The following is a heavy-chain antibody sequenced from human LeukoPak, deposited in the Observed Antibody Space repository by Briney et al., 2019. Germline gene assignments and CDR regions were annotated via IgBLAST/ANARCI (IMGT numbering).Heavy chain of an antibody. CDR2: IHYGGST. Sequence: PSETLSLTCTVSGGSISSHYWGWIRQPPGKGLEWIGFIHYGGSTNYHPSLKSRVNISVHTSKTQFTPKLTSVTAADTAISCCAGLTEYNYDSRGSFDPWGQGTLVTVSP. V-gene: IGHV4-59*11. J-gene: IGHJ5*02. CDR3: AGLTEYNYDSRGSFDP. CDR1: GGSISSHY. D-gene: IGHD3-22*01.